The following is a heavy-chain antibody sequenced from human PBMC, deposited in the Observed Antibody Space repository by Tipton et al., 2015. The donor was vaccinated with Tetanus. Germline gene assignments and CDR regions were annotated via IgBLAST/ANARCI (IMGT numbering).Heavy chain of an antibody. Sequence: QLVQSGAEMKKPGASVKVSCKASGYTFTGYYIYWVRQAPGQGLEWMGWIDPNSGGTVYAQKFQGRVTMTRDTSISTAYMELRSLRSDDPAVYYCARDRGDYIYYGMDVWGPGTAVPVS. CDR2: IDPNSGGT. CDR3: ARDRGDYIYYGMDV. CDR1: GYTFTGYY. J-gene: IGHJ6*02. D-gene: IGHD3-22*01. V-gene: IGHV1-2*02.